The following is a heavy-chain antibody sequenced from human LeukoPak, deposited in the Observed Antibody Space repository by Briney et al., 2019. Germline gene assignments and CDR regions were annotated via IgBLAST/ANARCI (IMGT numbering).Heavy chain of an antibody. CDR3: ARDPGSSAFDS. D-gene: IGHD5/OR15-5a*01. J-gene: IGHJ4*02. V-gene: IGHV3-7*01. Sequence: GGSLRLSCAASGFTFSSYWMSWVRQTPEKGLEFVANINRDGSVRNYVDSVKGRFTISRDNAENSLHLQMNCLRADDTAVYYCARDPGSSAFDSWGQGTLVTVSS. CDR2: INRDGSVR. CDR1: GFTFSSYW.